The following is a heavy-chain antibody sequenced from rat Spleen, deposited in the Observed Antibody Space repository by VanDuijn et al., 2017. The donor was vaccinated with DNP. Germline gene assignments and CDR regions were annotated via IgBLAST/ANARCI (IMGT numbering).Heavy chain of an antibody. CDR3: TRENWVLDY. J-gene: IGHJ2*01. D-gene: IGHD5-1*01. V-gene: IGHV3-1*01. CDR1: GYSITSNY. Sequence: EVQLQESGPGLVKPSQSLSLTCSVTGYSITSNYWGWIRKFPGNKMEWMGYISYSGSTNYNPSLKSRISITRDTSKNQFFLQVNSVTTEDTATYYCTRENWVLDYWGQGVMVTVSS. CDR2: ISYSGST.